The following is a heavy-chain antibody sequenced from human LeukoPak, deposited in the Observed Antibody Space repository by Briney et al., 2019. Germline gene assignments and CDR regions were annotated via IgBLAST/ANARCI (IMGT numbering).Heavy chain of an antibody. D-gene: IGHD1-26*01. CDR1: GGSISSYY. Sequence: SETLSLTCTVSGGSISSYYWSWIRQPPGKGLEWIGYIYYSGSTNYNPSLKSRVTISVDTSKNQFSLKLSSVTAADTAVYYCAGGQSGGSSHEHAFDIWGQGTMVTVSS. CDR2: IYYSGST. V-gene: IGHV4-59*01. J-gene: IGHJ3*02. CDR3: AGGQSGGSSHEHAFDI.